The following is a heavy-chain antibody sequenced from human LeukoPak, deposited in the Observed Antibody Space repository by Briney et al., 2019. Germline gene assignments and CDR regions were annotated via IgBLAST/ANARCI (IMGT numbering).Heavy chain of an antibody. D-gene: IGHD1-26*01. Sequence: GGSLRLSCAASGFTFSTYWMSWVRQAPGKGLEWVANIKQDGGEEYYVDSVKGRFTISRDNAKNSLYLQINSLRAEDTAVYYCAREWHATFDYWGQGSLVTVSS. V-gene: IGHV3-7*01. CDR3: AREWHATFDY. CDR1: GFTFSTYW. J-gene: IGHJ4*02. CDR2: IKQDGGEE.